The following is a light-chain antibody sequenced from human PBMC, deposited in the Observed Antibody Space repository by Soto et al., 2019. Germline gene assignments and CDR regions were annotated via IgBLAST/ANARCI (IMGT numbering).Light chain of an antibody. J-gene: IGLJ1*01. CDR1: SSDIGGYNY. CDR3: CSYTSRSTFV. V-gene: IGLV2-14*03. Sequence: QSALTQPASVSGSPGQSITISCTGSSSDIGGYNYVSWYQQHPGKAPKLLIFDVTNRPSGVSSRFSGSKSGNMASLTISGLQAEDEADFYCCSYTSRSTFVFGSGTKLTVL. CDR2: DVT.